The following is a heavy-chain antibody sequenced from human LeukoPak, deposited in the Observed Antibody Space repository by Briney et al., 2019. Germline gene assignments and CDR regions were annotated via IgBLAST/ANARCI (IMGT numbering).Heavy chain of an antibody. V-gene: IGHV3-23*01. CDR1: EFTFNNYP. J-gene: IGHJ4*02. Sequence: GGSLRLSCAAPEFTFNNYPITWARKPPGKGLEWVSVVSGSGDNTNYADSVKGRFTISRDNSKNTLFLQMNSLRTEDTAVYFCARWGNDYSQFDSWGQGTLVTVS. D-gene: IGHD4-11*01. CDR3: ARWGNDYSQFDS. CDR2: VSGSGDNT.